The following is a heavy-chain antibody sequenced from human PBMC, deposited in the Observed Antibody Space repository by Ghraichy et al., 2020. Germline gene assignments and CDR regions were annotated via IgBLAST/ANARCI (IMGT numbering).Heavy chain of an antibody. CDR2: IYYSGST. CDR3: ARRGWP. J-gene: IGHJ5*02. Sequence: ESLNISCTVSGGSISSSSYYWGWIRQPPGKGLEWIGSIYYSGSTYYNPSLKSRVTISVDTSKNQFSLKLSSVTAADTAVYYCARRGWPWGQGTLVTVSS. CDR1: GGSISSSSYY. V-gene: IGHV4-39*01.